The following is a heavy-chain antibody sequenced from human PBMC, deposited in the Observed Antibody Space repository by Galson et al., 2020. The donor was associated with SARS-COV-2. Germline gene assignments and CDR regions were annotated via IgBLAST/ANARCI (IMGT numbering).Heavy chain of an antibody. CDR1: GYTFTSYG. CDR3: ARDRYCSGGSCYSALGFDP. V-gene: IGHV1-18*04. Sequence: ASVKVSCKASGYTFTSYGISWVRRAPGQGLEWMGWISAYNGNTNYAQKLQGRVTMTTDTSTSTAYMELRSLRSDDTAVYYCARDRYCSGGSCYSALGFDPWGQGTLVTVSS. CDR2: ISAYNGNT. D-gene: IGHD2-15*01. J-gene: IGHJ5*02.